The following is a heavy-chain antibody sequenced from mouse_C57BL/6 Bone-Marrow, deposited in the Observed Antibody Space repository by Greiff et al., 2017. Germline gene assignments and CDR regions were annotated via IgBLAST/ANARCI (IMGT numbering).Heavy chain of an antibody. CDR1: GYTFTSYW. CDR3: ARDDYDGGY. V-gene: IGHV1-64*01. CDR2: IHPNSGST. Sequence: QVHVKQPGAELVKPGASVKLSCKASGYTFTSYWMHWVKQRPGQGLEWIGMIHPNSGSTNYNEKFKSKATLTVDKSSSTAYMQLSSLTSEDSAVYYCARDDYDGGYWGQGTSVTVSS. J-gene: IGHJ4*01. D-gene: IGHD2-4*01.